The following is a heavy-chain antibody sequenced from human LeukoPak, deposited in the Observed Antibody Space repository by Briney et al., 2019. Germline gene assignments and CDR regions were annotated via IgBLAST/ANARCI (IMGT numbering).Heavy chain of an antibody. V-gene: IGHV3-21*04. J-gene: IGHJ1*01. D-gene: IGHD4-17*01. CDR2: ISSSSSYI. CDR3: AKDPSDYGDYVNYFQH. CDR1: GFTFSSYS. Sequence: GGSLRLSCAASGFTFSSYSMNWVRQAPGKGLEWVSSISSSSSYIYYADSVKGRFTISRDNAKNSLYLQMNSLRAEDTAVYYCAKDPSDYGDYVNYFQHWGQGTLVTVSS.